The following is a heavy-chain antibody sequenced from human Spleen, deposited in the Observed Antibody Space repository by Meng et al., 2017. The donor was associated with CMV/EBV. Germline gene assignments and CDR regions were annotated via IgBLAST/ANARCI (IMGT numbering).Heavy chain of an antibody. D-gene: IGHD3-22*01. J-gene: IGHJ4*02. CDR3: AKESLITDYYDSSENY. Sequence: GLTFSRYAMSWVRQAPGKGLEWVATISGSGGSTYYADSVKGRFTISRDNSKKTLSLQMNSLRAEDTAVYYCAKESLITDYYDSSENYWGQGTLVTVSS. CDR2: ISGSGGST. V-gene: IGHV3-23*01. CDR1: GLTFSRYA.